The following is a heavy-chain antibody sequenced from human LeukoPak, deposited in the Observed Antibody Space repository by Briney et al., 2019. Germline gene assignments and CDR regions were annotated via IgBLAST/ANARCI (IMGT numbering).Heavy chain of an antibody. CDR1: GYSFTSYW. CDR2: IEPSDSYT. CDR3: ATSPRGYCSSTSCYVSRYAFDI. J-gene: IGHJ3*02. V-gene: IGHV5-10-1*01. Sequence: GESLRISCKGSGYSFTSYWISWVRQMPGKGLEWMGRIEPSDSYTNYSPSFQGHVTISADKSISTAYLQWSSLKASDTAMYYCATSPRGYCSSTSCYVSRYAFDIWGQGTMVTVSS. D-gene: IGHD2-2*01.